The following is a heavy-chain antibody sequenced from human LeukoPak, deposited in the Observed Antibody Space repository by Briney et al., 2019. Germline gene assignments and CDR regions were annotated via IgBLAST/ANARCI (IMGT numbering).Heavy chain of an antibody. CDR2: IYTSGST. CDR3: ASTAVVVAATSDAFDI. V-gene: IGHV4-4*07. Sequence: PSETLSLTCTVSGGSISSYYWSWIRQPAGKGLEWIGRIYTSGSTNYNPSLKSRVTMSVDTSKNQFSLKLSSVTVADTAVYYCASTAVVVAATSDAFDIWGQGTMVTVSS. J-gene: IGHJ3*02. D-gene: IGHD2-15*01. CDR1: GGSISSYY.